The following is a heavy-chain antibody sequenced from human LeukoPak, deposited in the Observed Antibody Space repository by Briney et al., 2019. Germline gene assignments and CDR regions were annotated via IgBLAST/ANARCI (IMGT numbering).Heavy chain of an antibody. D-gene: IGHD2-2*01. CDR3: ARGPIIDIVVIPAAADYYHMDV. CDR2: ISAYNGNT. CDR1: GYTLTSYG. Sequence: ASVKVSCRASGYTLTSYGISWVRQAPGQGLEWMGWISAYNGNTRYAQKLQGRVTMTTDSSTSTAYMELRSLRSDDTAVYYCARGPIIDIVVIPAAADYYHMDVWGKGTTVTVSS. V-gene: IGHV1-18*01. J-gene: IGHJ6*03.